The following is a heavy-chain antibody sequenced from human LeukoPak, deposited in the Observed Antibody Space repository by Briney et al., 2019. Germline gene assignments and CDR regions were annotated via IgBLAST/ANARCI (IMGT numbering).Heavy chain of an antibody. J-gene: IGHJ3*02. CDR3: ARLGADYYDSSGSRRAFDI. Sequence: PGESLKISCKGSGYSFPDYWIAWVRQMPGRGLEWMGIIYPGDSDTRYSPSFQGQVTISADKSISTAYLQWSSLKASDTAMYYCARLGADYYDSSGSRRAFDIWGQGTMVTVSP. CDR1: GYSFPDYW. V-gene: IGHV5-51*01. CDR2: IYPGDSDT. D-gene: IGHD3-22*01.